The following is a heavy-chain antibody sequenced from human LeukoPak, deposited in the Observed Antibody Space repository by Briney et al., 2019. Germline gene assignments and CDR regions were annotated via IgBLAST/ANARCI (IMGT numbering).Heavy chain of an antibody. CDR3: ARDGRGGSSSH. V-gene: IGHV3-20*04. D-gene: IGHD6-6*01. Sequence: PGGSLRLSCAASGFSFDDDDMSWVRQVSGKGLEWVSGIYWNGGSTGYADSVKGRFTISRDNAKNSLYLQMNSPRAEDTALYYCARDGRGGSSSHWGQGTLVTVSS. CDR2: IYWNGGST. J-gene: IGHJ4*02. CDR1: GFSFDDDD.